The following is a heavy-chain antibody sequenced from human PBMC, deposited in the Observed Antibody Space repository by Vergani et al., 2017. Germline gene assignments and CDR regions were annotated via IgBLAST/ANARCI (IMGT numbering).Heavy chain of an antibody. CDR3: ARDFGDIMITFGGVIAPYFDY. CDR2: INPNSGGT. J-gene: IGHJ4*02. Sequence: QVQLVQSGAEVKKPGASVKVSCKASGYTFTGYYMHWVRQAPGQGLEWMGWINPNSGGTNYAQKFQGRVTMTRDTSISTAYMELSRLRSDDTAVYYCARDFGDIMITFGGVIAPYFDYWAREPWSPSPQ. V-gene: IGHV1-2*02. D-gene: IGHD3-16*02. CDR1: GYTFTGYY.